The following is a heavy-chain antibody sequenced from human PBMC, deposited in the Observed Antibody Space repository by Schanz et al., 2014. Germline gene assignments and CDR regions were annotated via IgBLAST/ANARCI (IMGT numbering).Heavy chain of an antibody. D-gene: IGHD3-22*01. Sequence: EVQLVESGGGLVQRGGSLRLSCAASGFTFSNYAMHWVRQAPGKGLEYVSAISANGGSTYHAPSVQGRFTMSRDNSKNTLYLQMNSLRTEDTAVYFCAKSYDTSGYSGFDYWGQGTLVTVSS. CDR3: AKSYDTSGYSGFDY. CDR1: GFTFSNYA. V-gene: IGHV3-64*01. J-gene: IGHJ4*02. CDR2: ISANGGST.